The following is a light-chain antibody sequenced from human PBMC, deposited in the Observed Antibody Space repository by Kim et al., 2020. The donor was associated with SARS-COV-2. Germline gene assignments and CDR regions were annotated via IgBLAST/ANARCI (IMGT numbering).Light chain of an antibody. CDR3: QQATGAFA. V-gene: IGKV1-12*01. CDR1: QGIGAW. Sequence: DMQMTQSPSSVSASVGDRVTITCRASQGIGAWLVWYQQKPGKAPKRLIYAASTLESGVPARVSGSGSGTDFTLTISGLQSEDFATYYCQQATGAFAFGGGTKLEI. CDR2: AAS. J-gene: IGKJ4*01.